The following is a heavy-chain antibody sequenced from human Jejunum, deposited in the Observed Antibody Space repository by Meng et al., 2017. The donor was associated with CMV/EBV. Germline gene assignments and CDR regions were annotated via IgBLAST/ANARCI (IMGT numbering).Heavy chain of an antibody. CDR1: GFTFGSYA. D-gene: IGHD6-13*01. CDR2: ISYDGSNK. J-gene: IGHJ4*02. CDR3: ARGNIGGSSWFKVFDY. V-gene: IGHV3-30-3*01. Sequence: QVQLVESGXGVVQPGRSLRLSXAASGFTFGSYAMHGVRQAPGKGLEWVAPISYDGSNKYYTDSVKGRFTISRDNSNNTLYLQMNSLRAEDTAVYYCARGNIGGSSWFKVFDYWGQGTLVTVSS.